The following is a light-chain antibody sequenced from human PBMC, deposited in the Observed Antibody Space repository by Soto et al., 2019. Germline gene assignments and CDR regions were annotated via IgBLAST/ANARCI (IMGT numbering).Light chain of an antibody. CDR2: LGS. J-gene: IGKJ5*01. V-gene: IGKV2-28*01. CDR3: MQALQTPIT. CDR1: QSLLHSNGYNY. Sequence: DIVLTQSPLSLIVTPGAAASISCRSSQSLLHSNGYNYFDWHLQKPGQSPQLLIYLGSNRASGVPDRFSGSGSGAHCTLNISRVEAEDVGVYYCMQALQTPITFGQGTRLEIK.